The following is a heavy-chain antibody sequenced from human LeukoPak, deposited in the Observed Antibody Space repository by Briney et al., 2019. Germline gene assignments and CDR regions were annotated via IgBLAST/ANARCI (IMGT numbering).Heavy chain of an antibody. D-gene: IGHD6-13*01. Sequence: GGSLRLSCVVSGFTFNNYAMSWVRQAPGKGLEWVSTISGSGGGTYYADSVKGRFTISRDNSKNILYLQMNSLRAEDTAVYYCAKLVGADSSSWYWYGMDVWGQGTTVTVSS. J-gene: IGHJ6*02. CDR2: ISGSGGGT. CDR1: GFTFNNYA. V-gene: IGHV3-23*01. CDR3: AKLVGADSSSWYWYGMDV.